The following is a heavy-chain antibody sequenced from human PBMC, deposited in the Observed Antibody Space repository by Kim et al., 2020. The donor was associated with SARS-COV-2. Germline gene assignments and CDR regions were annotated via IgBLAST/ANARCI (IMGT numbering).Heavy chain of an antibody. CDR2: IIPIFGTA. CDR3: AGGVPRGGDCSGGSCYSVLDY. D-gene: IGHD2-15*01. Sequence: SVKVSCKASGGTFSSYAISWVRQAPGQGLEWMGGIIPIFGTANYAQKFQGRVTITADESTSTAYMELSSLRSEDTAVYYCAGGVPRGGDCSGGSCYSVLDYWGQGTLVTVSS. V-gene: IGHV1-69*13. CDR1: GGTFSSYA. J-gene: IGHJ4*02.